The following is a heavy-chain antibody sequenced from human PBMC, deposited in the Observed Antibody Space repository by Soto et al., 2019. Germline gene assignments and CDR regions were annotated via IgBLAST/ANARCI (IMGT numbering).Heavy chain of an antibody. CDR1: GFTFTSHA. V-gene: IGHV3-23*01. Sequence: EVQLLESGGGLVQPGGSLRLSCAASGFTFTSHAMTWVRQAPGRGLEWVSTISGRGSSTFYADSVKGRFTIARDNSNNALYVQMSILRVEDPAIDYGAKAQGPCSGDSRNSSLDFWGQGTLVTVSS. CDR2: ISGRGSST. CDR3: AKAQGPCSGDSRNSSLDF. D-gene: IGHD2-15*01. J-gene: IGHJ4*02.